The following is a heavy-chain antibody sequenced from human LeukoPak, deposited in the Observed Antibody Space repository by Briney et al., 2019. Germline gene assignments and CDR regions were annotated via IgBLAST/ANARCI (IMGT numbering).Heavy chain of an antibody. CDR2: IIDSGEST. Sequence: GGSLRLSCAASGFTFSSYAMSWVRQAPGKGLEWVSGIIDSGESTYYANFAKGRFTISRDNSNNTLYLQMNSLRAEDTAVYYCARLGGQELHNYYVAVCGKGTTVAVSS. CDR3: ARLGGQELHNYYVAV. J-gene: IGHJ6*03. D-gene: IGHD3-16*01. CDR1: GFTFSSYA. V-gene: IGHV3-23*01.